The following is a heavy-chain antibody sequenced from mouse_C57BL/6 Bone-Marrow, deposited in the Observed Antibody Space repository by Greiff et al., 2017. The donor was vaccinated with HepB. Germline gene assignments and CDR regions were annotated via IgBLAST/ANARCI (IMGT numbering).Heavy chain of an antibody. CDR3: ARDYYGSSYRTDWYFDV. V-gene: IGHV1-69*01. CDR1: GYTFTSYW. CDR2: IDPSDSYT. D-gene: IGHD1-1*01. Sequence: QVQLQQPGAELVMPGASVKLSCKASGYTFTSYWMHWVKQRPGLGLEWIGEIDPSDSYTNYNQKFKGKSTLTVDKSSSTAYMQLSSLTSEDSAVYYCARDYYGSSYRTDWYFDVWGTGTTVTVSS. J-gene: IGHJ1*03.